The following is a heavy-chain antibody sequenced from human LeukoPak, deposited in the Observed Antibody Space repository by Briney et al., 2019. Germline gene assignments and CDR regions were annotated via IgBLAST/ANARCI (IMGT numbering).Heavy chain of an antibody. CDR2: IRSRTHGGPT. Sequence: GGSLRLSCAPSGFTFSNVWVIWVRHAPGEGLEWVGCIRSRTHGGPTHCSVPAKGRYTLPRDDSKNTLSLELKTLKTEDTAIYDRVIDEGTPSNLWGQGTLVTVSS. CDR3: VIDEGTPSNL. J-gene: IGHJ5*02. D-gene: IGHD1-1*01. CDR1: GFTFSNVW. V-gene: IGHV3-15*01.